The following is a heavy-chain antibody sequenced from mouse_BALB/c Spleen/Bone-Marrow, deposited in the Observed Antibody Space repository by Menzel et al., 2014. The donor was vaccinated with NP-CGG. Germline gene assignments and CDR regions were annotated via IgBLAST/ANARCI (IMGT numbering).Heavy chain of an antibody. CDR2: IYPGSGST. J-gene: IGHJ2*01. CDR1: GYTFTSYW. CDR3: APRLRY. Sequence: LQQPGSELVRPGASVKLSCKASGYTFTSYWVHWVKQRPGQGLEWIGNIYPGSGSTNYDEKFKSKATLTVDTSSSTAYMQLSSLTSEDSAVYYCAPRLRYWGQGTTLTVSS. D-gene: IGHD1-2*01. V-gene: IGHV1S22*01.